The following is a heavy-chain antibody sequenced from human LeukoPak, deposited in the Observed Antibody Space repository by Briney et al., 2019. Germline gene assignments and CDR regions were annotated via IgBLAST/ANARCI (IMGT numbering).Heavy chain of an antibody. J-gene: IGHJ4*02. Sequence: GGSLRLSCAASGFAFSSYSMNWVRHAPGKGLELVSPISNSSTYIYYADSVKGRFTISRDNAKNSLYLQMNSLRAEDTAVYYCARDLDGDYASYWGQGTLVTVSS. V-gene: IGHV3-21*01. CDR2: ISNSSTYI. CDR3: ARDLDGDYASY. CDR1: GFAFSSYS. D-gene: IGHD4-17*01.